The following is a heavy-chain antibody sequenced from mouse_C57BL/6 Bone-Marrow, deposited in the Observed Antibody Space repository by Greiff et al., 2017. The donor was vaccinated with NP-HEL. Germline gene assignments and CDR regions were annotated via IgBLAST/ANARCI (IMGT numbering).Heavy chain of an antibody. D-gene: IGHD4-1*01. Sequence: EVMLVESGGDLVKPGGSLKLSCAASGFTFSSYGMSWVRPTPDKRLEWVATISSGGSYTYYLDSVKGRFTISRDNAKNTLYLQIGSLKSEDTAMYYCARHNWEDAMDYWGQGTSVTVSS. CDR2: ISSGGSYT. V-gene: IGHV5-6*01. CDR1: GFTFSSYG. CDR3: ARHNWEDAMDY. J-gene: IGHJ4*01.